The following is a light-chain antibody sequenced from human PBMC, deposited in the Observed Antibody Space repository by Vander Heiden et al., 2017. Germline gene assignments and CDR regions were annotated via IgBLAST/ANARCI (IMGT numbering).Light chain of an antibody. Sequence: EIVFTQPPGTLSLPPGERATLSCRASQSVSSSYLAWYQKKPGQAPRLLIYGATSRSTGIPDRFSGSGSGTDFTLTISRLEPEEFAVYYCQQYGSSPTFGQGTKVEIK. V-gene: IGKV3-20*01. CDR3: QQYGSSPT. J-gene: IGKJ1*01. CDR1: QSVSSSY. CDR2: GAT.